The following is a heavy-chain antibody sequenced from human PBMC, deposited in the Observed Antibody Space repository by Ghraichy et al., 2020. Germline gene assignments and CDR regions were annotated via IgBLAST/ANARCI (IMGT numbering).Heavy chain of an antibody. J-gene: IGHJ2*01. CDR3: ARRRITMIVAVGGYFDL. CDR1: GGSISSSSYY. Sequence: SETLSLTCTVSGGSISSSSYYWGWIRQPPGKGLEWIGSIYYSGSTYYNPSLKSRVTISVDTSKNQFSLKLSSVTAADTAVYYCARRRITMIVAVGGYFDLWGRGTLVTVSS. D-gene: IGHD3-22*01. V-gene: IGHV4-39*01. CDR2: IYYSGST.